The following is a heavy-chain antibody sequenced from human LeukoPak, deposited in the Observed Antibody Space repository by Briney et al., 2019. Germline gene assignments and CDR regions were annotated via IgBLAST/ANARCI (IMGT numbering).Heavy chain of an antibody. D-gene: IGHD3-22*01. J-gene: IGHJ4*02. CDR3: TRDLGNVVITYFDY. V-gene: IGHV3-49*04. CDR2: IRSKAYGGTA. Sequence: GGSLRLSCTTSGFTFDDSAMTWVRQAPGKGLEWVGFIRSKAYGGTAEYAASVKGRFTISRDDSKSIAYLQMNSLKTEDTAVYYCTRDLGNVVITYFDYWGQGTLVTVSS. CDR1: GFTFDDSA.